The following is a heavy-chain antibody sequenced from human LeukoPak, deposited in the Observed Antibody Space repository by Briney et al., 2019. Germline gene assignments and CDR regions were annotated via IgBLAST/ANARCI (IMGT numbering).Heavy chain of an antibody. D-gene: IGHD1-14*01. CDR2: ISGSGGST. Sequence: GGSLRLSCAASGFTFSSYAMSWVRQAPGKGLEWVSAISGSGGSTYHADSVKGRFTISRDNSKNTLYLQMNSLRAEDTAVYYCAKDYVGPITLIDYWGQGTLVTVSS. V-gene: IGHV3-23*01. J-gene: IGHJ4*02. CDR1: GFTFSSYA. CDR3: AKDYVGPITLIDY.